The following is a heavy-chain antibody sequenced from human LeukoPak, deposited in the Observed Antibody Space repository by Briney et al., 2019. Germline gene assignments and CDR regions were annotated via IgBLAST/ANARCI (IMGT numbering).Heavy chain of an antibody. J-gene: IGHJ3*02. CDR2: INHSGST. Sequence: SETLCLTCAVYGGSFSGYYWSWIRQPPGKGLEWIGEINHSGSTNYNPSLKSRVTISVDTSKNQFSLKLSSVTAADTAVYYCASFGSSNWAFDIWGQGTMVTVSS. CDR3: ASFGSSNWAFDI. CDR1: GGSFSGYY. V-gene: IGHV4-34*01. D-gene: IGHD3-10*01.